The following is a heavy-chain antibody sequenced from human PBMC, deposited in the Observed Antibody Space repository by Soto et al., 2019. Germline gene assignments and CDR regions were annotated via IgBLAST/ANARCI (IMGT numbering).Heavy chain of an antibody. J-gene: IGHJ3*02. V-gene: IGHV1-46*01. CDR1: GYTFTSYY. CDR3: AREVSSGYSIDAFDI. D-gene: IGHD3-22*01. CDR2: INPSGGST. Sequence: VKVSCKASGYTFTSYYMHWVRQAPGQGLEWMGIINPSGGSTSYAQKFQGRVTMTRDTSTSTVYMELSSLRSEDTAVYYCAREVSSGYSIDAFDIWGQGTMVTVSS.